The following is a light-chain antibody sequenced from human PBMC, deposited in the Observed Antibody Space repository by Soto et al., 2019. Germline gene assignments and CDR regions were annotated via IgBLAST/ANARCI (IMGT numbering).Light chain of an antibody. Sequence: QSALTQPASVSGSPGQSITISCTGTSSDVGGYNYVSLYRQHPGRAPKLMIYDVSNRPSGVSNRFSGSKSGNTASLTISGLQAEDEADYYCSSYTRSSTYVFGTGTKLTVL. CDR3: SSYTRSSTYV. J-gene: IGLJ1*01. CDR1: SSDVGGYNY. CDR2: DVS. V-gene: IGLV2-14*01.